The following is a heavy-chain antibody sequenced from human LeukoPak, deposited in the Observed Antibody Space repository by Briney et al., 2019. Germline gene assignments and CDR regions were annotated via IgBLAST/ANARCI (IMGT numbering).Heavy chain of an antibody. CDR3: ARDPRGFLEWTAYMDV. D-gene: IGHD3-3*01. J-gene: IGHJ6*03. CDR2: ISGSGGST. V-gene: IGHV3-23*01. Sequence: PGGSLRLSCAASGFTFSSYAMSWVRQAPGKGLEWVSAISGSGGSTYYADSVKGRFTISRDNAKNSLYLQMNSLRAEDTAVYYCARDPRGFLEWTAYMDVWGKGTTVTVSS. CDR1: GFTFSSYA.